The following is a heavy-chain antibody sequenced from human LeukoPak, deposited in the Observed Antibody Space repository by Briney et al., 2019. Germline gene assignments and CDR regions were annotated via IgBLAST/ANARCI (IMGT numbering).Heavy chain of an antibody. V-gene: IGHV4-39*07. Sequence: SETLSLTCTVSGGSISSSSYYWGWIRQPPGKGLEWIGSIYHSGSTYYNPSLKSRVTISVDTSKNQFSLKLSSVTAADTAVYYCARGGKYYDSSGYFPNWFDPWGQGTLVTVSS. D-gene: IGHD3-22*01. CDR1: GGSISSSSYY. CDR3: ARGGKYYDSSGYFPNWFDP. CDR2: IYHSGST. J-gene: IGHJ5*02.